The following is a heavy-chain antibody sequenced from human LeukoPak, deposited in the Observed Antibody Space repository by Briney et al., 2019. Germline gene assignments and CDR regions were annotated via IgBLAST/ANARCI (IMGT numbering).Heavy chain of an antibody. J-gene: IGHJ4*02. D-gene: IGHD6-13*01. CDR2: ISSSGSTI. CDR1: GFTFDTYE. CDR3: ARHPYSSSWYFDY. Sequence: GGSLRLSCAASGFTFDTYEMNWVRQAPGKGLEWVSYISSSGSTIYYADSVKGRFTISRDNAKNSLYLQMNSLRAEDTAVYYCARHPYSSSWYFDYWGQGTLVTVSS. V-gene: IGHV3-48*03.